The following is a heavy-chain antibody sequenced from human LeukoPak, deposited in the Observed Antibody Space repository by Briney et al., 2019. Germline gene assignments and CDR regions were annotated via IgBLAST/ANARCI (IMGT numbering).Heavy chain of an antibody. J-gene: IGHJ4*02. D-gene: IGHD3-22*01. V-gene: IGHV3-30*02. CDR2: IRYDGSNK. CDR1: GFTFSSYG. Sequence: GGSLRLSCAASGFTFSSYGMHWVRQAPGKGLEWVAFIRYDGSNKYYADSVKGRFTISRDNSKNTLYLQMNSLRAEDTAVYYCARLDSSESIFDYWGQGTLVTVSS. CDR3: ARLDSSESIFDY.